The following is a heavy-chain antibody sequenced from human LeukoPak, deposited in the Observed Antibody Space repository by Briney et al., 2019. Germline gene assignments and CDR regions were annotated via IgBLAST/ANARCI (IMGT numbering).Heavy chain of an antibody. D-gene: IGHD4-23*01. CDR2: INHSGGT. CDR1: GGSFSGYY. J-gene: IGHJ4*02. CDR3: ARGSDGGNSLRYFDY. Sequence: PSETLSLTCAVYGGSFSGYYWSWIRQPPGKGLEWIGEINHSGGTNYNPSLKSRVTISVDTAKTQFSLTLSSVTAADTAVYYCARGSDGGNSLRYFDYWGQGTLVTVSS. V-gene: IGHV4-34*01.